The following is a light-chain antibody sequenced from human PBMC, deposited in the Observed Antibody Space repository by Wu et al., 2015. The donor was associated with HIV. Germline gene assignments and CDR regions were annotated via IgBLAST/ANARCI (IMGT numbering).Light chain of an antibody. V-gene: IGKV3-15*01. Sequence: EILMAQSPDTLSVSPGESVTLFCKASQTIRDNLAWYQQKPGQAPRLLIYAVSARATGVPARFSGSGSETEFSLTITSLQSEDHAIYYCQQYNNWPPITFGQGTRLEI. CDR2: AVS. J-gene: IGKJ5*01. CDR1: QTIRDN. CDR3: QQYNNWPPIT.